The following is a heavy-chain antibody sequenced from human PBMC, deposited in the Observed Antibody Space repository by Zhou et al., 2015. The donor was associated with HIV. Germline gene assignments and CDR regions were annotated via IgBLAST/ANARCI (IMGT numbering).Heavy chain of an antibody. CDR3: ARDRHNDITDYHPMFDN. CDR1: TFTFSNYG. CDR2: ISFDDRDK. J-gene: IGHJ4*02. V-gene: IGHV3-33*05. D-gene: IGHD3-22*01. Sequence: QVQLVESGGGVVQPGRSLRLSCGASTFTFSNYGMHWVRQTPGRGLEWVAFISFDDRDKYYRDSVKGRFTISRDNAKNTLYLELNSLRAEDTAVYYCARDRHNDITDYHPMFDNWGQGTLVTVFS.